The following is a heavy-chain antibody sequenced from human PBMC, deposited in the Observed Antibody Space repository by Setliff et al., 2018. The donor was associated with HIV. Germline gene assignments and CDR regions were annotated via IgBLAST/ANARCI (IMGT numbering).Heavy chain of an antibody. Sequence: PSETLSLTCTVSGVSVSSGGYYWSWIRQHPGKGLEWIGYVYYTGTSYFNPSLKSRVTISVDTSKNQFSLKLSSVTAADTAVYYCAGGLHYGLGKFGYWGQGTLVTVSS. J-gene: IGHJ4*02. V-gene: IGHV4-61*08. D-gene: IGHD3-10*01. CDR2: VYYTGTS. CDR1: GVSVSSGGYY. CDR3: AGGLHYGLGKFGY.